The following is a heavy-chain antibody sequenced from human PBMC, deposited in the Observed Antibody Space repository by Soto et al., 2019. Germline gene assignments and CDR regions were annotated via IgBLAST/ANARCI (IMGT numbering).Heavy chain of an antibody. J-gene: IGHJ6*03. Sequence: AASVKVSCKASGYTFTGYYMHWVRQAPGQGLEWMGWINPNSGGTNYAQKFQGWVTMTRDTSISTAYMELSRLRSDDTAVYYCARDLENRATVTTRHYYYYYMDVWGKGTTVTVSS. CDR3: ARDLENRATVTTRHYYYYYMDV. CDR1: GYTFTGYY. V-gene: IGHV1-2*04. CDR2: INPNSGGT. D-gene: IGHD4-4*01.